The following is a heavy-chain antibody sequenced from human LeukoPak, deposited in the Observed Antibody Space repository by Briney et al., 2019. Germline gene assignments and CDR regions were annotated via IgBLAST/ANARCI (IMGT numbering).Heavy chain of an antibody. CDR3: ARQPSGTAAFDI. J-gene: IGHJ3*02. CDR2: IYHSGST. D-gene: IGHD1/OR15-1a*01. CDR1: GGSISSYY. Sequence: PSETLSLTCAVSGGSISSYYWSWIRQSPGKGLEWIAYIYHSGSTNYNPSFKSRVTISVDTSKNQFSLKLTSVAAADTAIYYCARQPSGTAAFDIWGQGTMVTVSS. V-gene: IGHV4-59*08.